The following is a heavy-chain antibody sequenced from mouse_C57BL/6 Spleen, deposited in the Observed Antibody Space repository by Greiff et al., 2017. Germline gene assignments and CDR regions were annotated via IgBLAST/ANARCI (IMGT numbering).Heavy chain of an antibody. V-gene: IGHV1-64*01. D-gene: IGHD3-2*02. Sequence: LQQPGAELVKPGASVKLSCKASGYTFTSYWMHWVKQRPGQGLEWIGMIHPNSGSTNYNEKFKSKATLTVDKSSSTAYMQLSSLTSEDSAVYYCARTAQATWDYWGQGTTLTVSS. CDR2: IHPNSGST. J-gene: IGHJ2*01. CDR3: ARTAQATWDY. CDR1: GYTFTSYW.